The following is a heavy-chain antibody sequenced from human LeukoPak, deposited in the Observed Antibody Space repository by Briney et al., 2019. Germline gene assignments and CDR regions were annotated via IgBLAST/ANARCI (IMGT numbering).Heavy chain of an antibody. CDR2: INPNSGGT. CDR3: ARIAEYYDSSGSLDY. CDR1: GYTFTGYY. Sequence: ASVKVSCKASGYTFTGYYMHWVRQAPGQGLEWMGWINPNSGGTNYAQKSQGRVTMTRDTSIRTAYMELSRLRSDDTAVYYCARIAEYYDSSGSLDYWGQGTLVTVSS. D-gene: IGHD3-22*01. J-gene: IGHJ4*02. V-gene: IGHV1-2*02.